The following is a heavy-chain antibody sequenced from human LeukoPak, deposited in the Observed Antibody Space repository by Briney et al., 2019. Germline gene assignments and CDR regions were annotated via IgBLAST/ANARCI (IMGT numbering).Heavy chain of an antibody. Sequence: KPGGSLRLSCAASGFTFSSYSMNWVRQAPGKGLEWVSSISSSSSYIYYADSVKGRFTISRDNAKNSPYLQMNSLRAEDTAVYYCARDPRYSSSSFDYWGQGTLATVSS. D-gene: IGHD6-13*01. CDR3: ARDPRYSSSSFDY. CDR2: ISSSSSYI. V-gene: IGHV3-21*01. CDR1: GFTFSSYS. J-gene: IGHJ4*02.